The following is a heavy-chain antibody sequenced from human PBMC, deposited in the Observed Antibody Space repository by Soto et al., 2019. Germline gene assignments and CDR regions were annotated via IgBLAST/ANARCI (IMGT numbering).Heavy chain of an antibody. CDR3: ARDPQLLWFGELLPTAGFDP. D-gene: IGHD3-10*01. CDR1: GGSISSVGYY. Sequence: TLSLTCTVSGGSISSVGYYWSWIRQHPGKGLEWIGYIYYTGSTYYNPSLKSRITISIDTSKNQFSLKMSSVTAADTAVYYCARDPQLLWFGELLPTAGFDPWGQGTLVTVSS. CDR2: IYYTGST. J-gene: IGHJ5*02. V-gene: IGHV4-31*03.